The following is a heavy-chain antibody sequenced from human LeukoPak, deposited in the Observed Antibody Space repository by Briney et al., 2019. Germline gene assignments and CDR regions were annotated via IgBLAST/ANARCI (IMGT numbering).Heavy chain of an antibody. Sequence: GGSLRLSCAASGFTFSTYWMPWVRQAPGKGLEWVSCISSSSSHIFYAGSVQGRFTISRDNAKNSLYLQMNSLRAEDTAVYYCARGRLVGATTVDYWGQGTLVTVSS. CDR1: GFTFSTYW. CDR2: ISSSSSHI. D-gene: IGHD1-26*01. V-gene: IGHV3-21*01. J-gene: IGHJ4*02. CDR3: ARGRLVGATTVDY.